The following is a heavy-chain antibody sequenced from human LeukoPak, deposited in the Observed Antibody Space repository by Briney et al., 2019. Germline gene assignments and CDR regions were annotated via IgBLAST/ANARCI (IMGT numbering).Heavy chain of an antibody. J-gene: IGHJ5*02. CDR2: INHSGST. Sequence: SETLSLTCAVYGGSFSGYYWSWIRQPPGKGLEWIGEINHSGSTNYNPSLKSRVTISVDTSKNQFSLKLSSVTAADTAVYYCARGQGDGPNWFDPWGQGTLVTVSS. CDR1: GGSFSGYY. D-gene: IGHD5-24*01. V-gene: IGHV4-34*01. CDR3: ARGQGDGPNWFDP.